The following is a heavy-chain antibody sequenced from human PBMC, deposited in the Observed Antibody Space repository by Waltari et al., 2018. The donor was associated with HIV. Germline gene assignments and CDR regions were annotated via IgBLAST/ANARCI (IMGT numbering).Heavy chain of an antibody. CDR1: GGSISSGGYY. CDR2: IYYSGST. J-gene: IGHJ3*02. D-gene: IGHD3-9*01. V-gene: IGHV4-31*01. Sequence: QVQLQESGPGLVKPSQTLSLTCTVSGGSISSGGYYWSWIRQHPGKGLEWIGYIYYSGSTYYNPSLKSLVTISVDTSKNQFSLKLSSVTAADTAVYYCARGDYDILTGSPDAFDIWGQGTMVTVSS. CDR3: ARGDYDILTGSPDAFDI.